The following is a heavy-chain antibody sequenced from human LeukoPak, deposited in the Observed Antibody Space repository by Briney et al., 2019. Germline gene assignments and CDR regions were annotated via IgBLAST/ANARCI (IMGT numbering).Heavy chain of an antibody. Sequence: GGSLRLSCAASGFTFSNYWMSWVRQAPGKGLEWVANIKQDGGEKYYVDSVKGRFTISRDSSKNTLYLQMSSLRAEDTAVYYCAKLKNYDFWSGYTPLDYWGQGTLVTVSS. CDR2: IKQDGGEK. CDR1: GFTFSNYW. D-gene: IGHD3-3*01. V-gene: IGHV3-7*03. CDR3: AKLKNYDFWSGYTPLDY. J-gene: IGHJ4*02.